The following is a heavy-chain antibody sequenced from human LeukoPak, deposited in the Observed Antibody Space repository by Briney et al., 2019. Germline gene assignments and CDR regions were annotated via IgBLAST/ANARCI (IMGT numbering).Heavy chain of an antibody. D-gene: IGHD4-17*01. CDR1: EFTFSNAW. CDR2: IKSRTDGGTT. CDR3: TRRHDYGDCLNWFDP. Sequence: GGSLRLSCAASEFTFSNAWMSWVRQAPGKGLEWVGRIKSRTDGGTTDYAAPVKGRFTISRDDSKNTLYLQMNSLKTEDTAVYYCTRRHDYGDCLNWFDPWGQGTLVTVSS. J-gene: IGHJ5*02. V-gene: IGHV3-15*01.